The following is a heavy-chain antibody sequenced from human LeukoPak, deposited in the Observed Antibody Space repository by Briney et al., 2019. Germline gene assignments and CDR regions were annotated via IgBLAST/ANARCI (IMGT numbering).Heavy chain of an antibody. V-gene: IGHV6-1*01. CDR2: TYYRSKWYN. CDR3: ARGKYYFDY. J-gene: IGHJ4*02. Sequence: SQTLSLTCDISGDSVSSNSAAWNWIRQSPSRGLEWLGRTYYRSKWYNDYAISVKSRMTINADTSKNQFSLKLSSVTAADTAVYYCARGKYYFDYWGQGTLVTVSS. CDR1: GDSVSSNSAA.